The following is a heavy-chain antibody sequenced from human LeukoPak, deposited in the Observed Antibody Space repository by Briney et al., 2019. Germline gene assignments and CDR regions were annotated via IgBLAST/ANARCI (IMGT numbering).Heavy chain of an antibody. Sequence: ASVKVSCKASGCTFTGYYMHWVRQAPGQGLEWMGWINPNSGGTNYAQKFQGWVTMTRDTSISTAYMELSRLRSDDTAVYYCARNGGTDYGDYDLDYWGQGTLVTVSS. J-gene: IGHJ4*02. CDR2: INPNSGGT. CDR3: ARNGGTDYGDYDLDY. CDR1: GCTFTGYY. V-gene: IGHV1-2*04. D-gene: IGHD4-17*01.